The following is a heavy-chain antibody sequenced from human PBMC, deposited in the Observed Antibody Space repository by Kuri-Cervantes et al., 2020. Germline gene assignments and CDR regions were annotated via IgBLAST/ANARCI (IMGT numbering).Heavy chain of an antibody. Sequence: GSLRLSCAVYGGSFSGYYWSWIRQPPGKGLEWIGEINHSGSTNYNPSLKSRVTISVDTSKNQFSLKLSSVTAADTAVYYCARAQGGIFFPYYGMDVWGQGTTVTVSS. D-gene: IGHD3-9*01. CDR1: GGSFSGYY. V-gene: IGHV4-34*01. CDR2: INHSGST. J-gene: IGHJ6*02. CDR3: ARAQGGIFFPYYGMDV.